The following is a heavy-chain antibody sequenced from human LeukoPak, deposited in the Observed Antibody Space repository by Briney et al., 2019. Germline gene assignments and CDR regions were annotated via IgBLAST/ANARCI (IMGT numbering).Heavy chain of an antibody. V-gene: IGHV3-11*01. CDR2: ISSSGSTI. D-gene: IGHD1-1*01. J-gene: IGHJ4*02. Sequence: GGSLRLSCAASGFTFSDYYMSWIRQAPGEGLEWVSYISSSGSTIYYADSVKGRFTISRDNAKNSLYLQMNSLRAEDTAVYYCARDMTQTKKFDYWGQGTLVTVSS. CDR1: GFTFSDYY. CDR3: ARDMTQTKKFDY.